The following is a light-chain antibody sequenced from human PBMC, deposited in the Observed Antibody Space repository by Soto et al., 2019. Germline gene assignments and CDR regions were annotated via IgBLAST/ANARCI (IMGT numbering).Light chain of an antibody. CDR2: GAS. V-gene: IGKV3-20*01. CDR3: QQYGSSPPWT. J-gene: IGKJ1*01. CDR1: QSVNSRY. Sequence: EIVLTQSPGTLSLSPGERATLSCRASQSVNSRYLAWYQQKPGQAPRLLIYGASTRATGIPDRFSGSGSGTDFTLTISRLEPEDFAVYYCQQYGSSPPWTCGQGTKVEFK.